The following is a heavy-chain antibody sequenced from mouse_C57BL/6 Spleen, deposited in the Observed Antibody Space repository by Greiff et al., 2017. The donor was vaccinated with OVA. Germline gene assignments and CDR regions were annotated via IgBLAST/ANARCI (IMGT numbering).Heavy chain of an antibody. CDR3: ARGDYYGSSYFDY. CDR2: FHPYNDDT. Sequence: VHLVESGAELVKPGASVKMSCKASGYTFTTYPIEWMKQNHGKSLEWIGNFHPYNDDTKYNEKFKGKATLTVEKSSSTVYLELSRLTSDDSAVYYCARGDYYGSSYFDYWGQGTTLTVSS. CDR1: GYTFTTYP. D-gene: IGHD1-1*01. V-gene: IGHV1-47*01. J-gene: IGHJ2*01.